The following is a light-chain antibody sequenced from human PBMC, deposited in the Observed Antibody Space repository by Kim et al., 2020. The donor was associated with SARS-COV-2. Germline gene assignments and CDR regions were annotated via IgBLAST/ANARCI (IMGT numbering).Light chain of an antibody. CDR1: LSVSSSY. V-gene: IGKV3-20*01. J-gene: IGKJ4*01. CDR2: SAS. Sequence: EIVLTQSPGTLSLSPGERATLSCRASLSVSSSYLAWYQQKPGQAPRLLIYSASSRATGIPDRFSGSGSGTDFTLTISRLEPEDFAVYYCQQYGSSLALTFGGGTKVDIK. CDR3: QQYGSSLALT.